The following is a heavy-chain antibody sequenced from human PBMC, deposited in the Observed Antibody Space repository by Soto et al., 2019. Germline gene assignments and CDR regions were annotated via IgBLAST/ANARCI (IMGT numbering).Heavy chain of an antibody. Sequence: SETLSLTCAVYGGSFSGYYWSWIRQPPGKGLEWIGEINHSGSTNYNPSLKSRVTISVDTSKNQFSLKLSSVTAADTAVYYCARDRIAAQVDFDYWGQGTLVTVSS. V-gene: IGHV4-34*01. CDR2: INHSGST. J-gene: IGHJ4*02. CDR1: GGSFSGYY. D-gene: IGHD6-6*01. CDR3: ARDRIAAQVDFDY.